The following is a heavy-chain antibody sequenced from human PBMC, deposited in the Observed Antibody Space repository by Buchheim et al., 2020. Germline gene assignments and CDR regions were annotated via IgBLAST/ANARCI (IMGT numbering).Heavy chain of an antibody. J-gene: IGHJ5*02. CDR2: INHSGST. Sequence: QVQLQRWGAGLLKPSETLSLTSAVYGGSFSGYYWSWIRQPPGKGLEWIGEINHSGSTNYNPSLKCRVTISVDTSKNQFSLKLSSVTAADTAVYYCARRVIRGYSYGYVGFFSWFDPWGQGTL. V-gene: IGHV4-34*01. D-gene: IGHD5-18*01. CDR3: ARRVIRGYSYGYVGFFSWFDP. CDR1: GGSFSGYY.